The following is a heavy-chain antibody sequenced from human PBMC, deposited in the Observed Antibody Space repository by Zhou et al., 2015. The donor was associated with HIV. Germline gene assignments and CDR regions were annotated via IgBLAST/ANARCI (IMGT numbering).Heavy chain of an antibody. CDR3: ARVTPGYSSGWTSEFDY. CDR1: GDPFSSYA. J-gene: IGHJ4*02. Sequence: QSQIVQSGAEVKQPGSSVKLSCRSSGDPFSSYAVSWVRQAPGQGPEFMGRIIPLTHEVMYSEKFRDRIKISADRSTAIVFLEVTGLISSDTAVYYCARVTPGYSSGWTSEFDYWGQGTLVTVSS. CDR2: IIPLTHEV. D-gene: IGHD6-19*01. V-gene: IGHV1-69*06.